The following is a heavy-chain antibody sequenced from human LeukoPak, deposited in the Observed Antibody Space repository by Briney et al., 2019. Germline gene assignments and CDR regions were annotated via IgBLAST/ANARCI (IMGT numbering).Heavy chain of an antibody. CDR2: IIPIFGTA. V-gene: IGHV1-69*06. CDR3: ARGPGHGWYECNY. D-gene: IGHD6-19*01. CDR1: GGTFSSHA. Sequence: GASVKVSCKASGGTFSSHAISWVRQAPGQGLEWMGGIIPIFGTANYAQKFQGRVTITADKSTSTAYMELSSLRSEDTAVYYCARGPGHGWYECNYWGQGTLVTVSS. J-gene: IGHJ4*02.